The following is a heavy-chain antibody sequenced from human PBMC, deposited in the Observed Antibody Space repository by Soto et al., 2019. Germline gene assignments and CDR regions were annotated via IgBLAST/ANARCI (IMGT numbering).Heavy chain of an antibody. CDR2: ISSSGSII. CDR1: GFTFSDYY. V-gene: IGHV3-11*01. D-gene: IGHD3-16*02. Sequence: PGGSLRLSCAASGFTFSDYYMSWIRQAPGKGLEWVSDISSSGSIIYYADSVKGRFTISRDNAKNSLYLQMNSLRAEDTAVYYCARVNGYHYYGMDVWGQGTTVTVSS. J-gene: IGHJ6*02. CDR3: ARVNGYHYYGMDV.